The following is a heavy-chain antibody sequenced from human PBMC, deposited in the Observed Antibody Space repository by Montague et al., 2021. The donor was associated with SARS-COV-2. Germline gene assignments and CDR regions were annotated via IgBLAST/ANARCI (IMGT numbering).Heavy chain of an antibody. D-gene: IGHD3-3*01. CDR3: TRVSRITIFGVVGWFDP. Sequence: ETRSLTCTVSGGSISSYYWSWIRQPPGKGLEWIGYIYYSGSTNYNPSLKSRVTISVDTSKNQFSLKLSSVTAADTAVYYCTRVSRITIFGVVGWFDPWGQGTLVTVSS. CDR2: IYYSGST. V-gene: IGHV4-59*01. J-gene: IGHJ5*02. CDR1: GGSISSYY.